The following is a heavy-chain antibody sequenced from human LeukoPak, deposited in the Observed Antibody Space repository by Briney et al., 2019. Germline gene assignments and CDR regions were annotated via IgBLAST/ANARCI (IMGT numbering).Heavy chain of an antibody. CDR2: ISYDGSNK. D-gene: IGHD5-18*01. J-gene: IGHJ4*02. CDR3: ARDGAIQLWPNFDY. V-gene: IGHV3-30-3*01. CDR1: GFTFSSYA. Sequence: PGRSLRLSCAASGFTFSSYAMHWVRQAPGKGLEWVAVISYDGSNKYYADSVKGRFTISRDNFKNTLYLQMNSLRAEDTAVYYCARDGAIQLWPNFDYWGQGTLVTVSS.